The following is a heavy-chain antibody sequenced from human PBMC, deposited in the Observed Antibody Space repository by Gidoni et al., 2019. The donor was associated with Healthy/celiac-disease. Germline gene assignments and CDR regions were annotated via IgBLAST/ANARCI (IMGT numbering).Heavy chain of an antibody. CDR1: GFTFSSYG. D-gene: IGHD3-10*01. CDR3: AKDHVHYYGSYYFDY. CDR2: ISYDGINK. V-gene: IGHV3-30*18. J-gene: IGHJ4*02. Sequence: QVQLVESGGGVVQPGRSLRLSCAASGFTFSSYGMHWVRQAPGKGLEWVAVISYDGINKYYADSVKGRFTISRDNSKNTLYLQMNSLRAEDTAVYHCAKDHVHYYGSYYFDYWGQGTLVTVSS.